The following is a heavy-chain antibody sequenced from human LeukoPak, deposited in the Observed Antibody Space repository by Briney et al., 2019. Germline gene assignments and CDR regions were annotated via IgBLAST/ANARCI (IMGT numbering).Heavy chain of an antibody. CDR1: GFTFSSYS. V-gene: IGHV3-21*01. CDR2: ISSSSSYI. Sequence: GGSLRLSCAASGFTFSSYSMNWVRQAPGKGLEWVSSISSSSSYIYYADSVKGRFTISRDNAKNSLYLQMNSLRAEDTAVYYCARGGCSGGSCYHGGNWFDPWGQGTLVTVSS. CDR3: ARGGCSGGSCYHGGNWFDP. J-gene: IGHJ5*02. D-gene: IGHD2-15*01.